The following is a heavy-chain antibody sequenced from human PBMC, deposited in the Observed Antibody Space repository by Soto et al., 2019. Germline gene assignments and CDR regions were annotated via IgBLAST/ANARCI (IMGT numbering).Heavy chain of an antibody. CDR1: GFIFSNYA. CDR3: ARLPYSYVSLYFFDF. J-gene: IGHJ4*02. Sequence: EVQVLESGGGLVQPGGSLRLSCAASGFIFSNYAVSWVRQAPGRGLEWVASISDKSGSTKYADSVKGRFAISRDNSQNTLSLHAKSLRPEHTGMYYCARLPYSYVSLYFFDFWGQGTPVTVSS. V-gene: IGHV3-23*01. D-gene: IGHD3-16*01. CDR2: ISDKSGST.